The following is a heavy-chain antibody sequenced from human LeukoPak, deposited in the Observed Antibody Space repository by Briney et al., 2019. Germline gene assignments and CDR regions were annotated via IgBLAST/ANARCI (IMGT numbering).Heavy chain of an antibody. CDR3: ARGRGGGQWLANFDH. Sequence: ASVKVSCKASGCTFTSYGISWVRQAPGQGLEWMGWISAYNGNTNYAQKLQGRVTMTTDTSTSTAYMELRSLRSDDTAVYYCARGRGGGQWLANFDHWGQGTLVTVSS. D-gene: IGHD6-19*01. CDR2: ISAYNGNT. J-gene: IGHJ4*02. CDR1: GCTFTSYG. V-gene: IGHV1-18*01.